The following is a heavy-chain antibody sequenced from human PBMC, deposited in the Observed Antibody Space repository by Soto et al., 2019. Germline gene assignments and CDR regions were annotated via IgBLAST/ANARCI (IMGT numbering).Heavy chain of an antibody. CDR1: GGSISSGGYY. CDR2: IYYSGST. CDR3: ARDAGIAAAGTDDAFYI. Sequence: QVQLQESGPGLVKPSQTLSLTCTVSGGSISSGGYYWSWIRQHPGKGLEWIGYIYYSGSTYYNPSLNSRVTISVDTSKKQFSQKLSSVTAADTAVYYCARDAGIAAAGTDDAFYIWGQGTMVTVSS. J-gene: IGHJ3*02. D-gene: IGHD6-13*01. V-gene: IGHV4-31*03.